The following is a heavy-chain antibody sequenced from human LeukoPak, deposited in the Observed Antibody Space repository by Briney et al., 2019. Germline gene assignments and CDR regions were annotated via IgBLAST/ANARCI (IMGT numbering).Heavy chain of an antibody. CDR3: ARDLEYCGGDCRETGAFDI. V-gene: IGHV1-2*02. CDR1: GYTFTGYY. Sequence: ASVKVSCKASGYTFTGYYMHWVRQAPGQGLEWMGWINPNRGGTNFAQKFQGRVTMNSDTSISTAYMEVSRLRSDDTAVYYCARDLEYCGGDCRETGAFDIWGQGTMVTVSS. D-gene: IGHD2-21*02. J-gene: IGHJ3*02. CDR2: INPNRGGT.